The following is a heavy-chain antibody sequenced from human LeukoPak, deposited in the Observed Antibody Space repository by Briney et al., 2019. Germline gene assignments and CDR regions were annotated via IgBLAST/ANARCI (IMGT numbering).Heavy chain of an antibody. J-gene: IGHJ4*02. D-gene: IGHD5-18*01. Sequence: SETLSLTCTVSGDSISSSSYYWDWIRQPPGKGLEWIGYIYYSGSTNYSPSLKSRVTISVDTSKNQFSLKLNSVTAADTAVYYCARSAGYTYGRRFDYWGQGTLVTVSS. CDR1: GDSISSSSYY. V-gene: IGHV4-61*05. CDR3: ARSAGYTYGRRFDY. CDR2: IYYSGST.